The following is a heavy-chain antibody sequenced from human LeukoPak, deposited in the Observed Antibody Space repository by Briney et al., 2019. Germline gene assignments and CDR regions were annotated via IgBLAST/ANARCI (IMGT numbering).Heavy chain of an antibody. Sequence: ETVSLTCSVSGGSIRTTTWWSWVRQPPGKGLEWVANIKQDGSDKYYVGSVKGRFTISRDNAKNSLYLQMNSLRAEDSALYYCARERRGGDAFDLWGQGAMVTVSS. J-gene: IGHJ3*01. CDR1: GGSIRTTTW. V-gene: IGHV3-7*01. CDR3: ARERRGGDAFDL. D-gene: IGHD3-10*01. CDR2: IKQDGSDK.